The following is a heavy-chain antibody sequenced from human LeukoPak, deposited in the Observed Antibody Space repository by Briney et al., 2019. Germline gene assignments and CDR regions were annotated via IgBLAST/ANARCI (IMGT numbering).Heavy chain of an antibody. CDR3: ARVSTWYSSGSPDAFDI. CDR1: GFRLSDFN. CDR2: ITKQSDYV. V-gene: IGHV3-21*01. J-gene: IGHJ3*02. Sequence: PGGSLRLSCAASGFRLSDFNMNWVRQAPGKGLEWVSSITKQSDYVYYADSVTGRFTISRDNAQNSLYLQMNSLRAEDTAVYYCARVSTWYSSGSPDAFDIWGQGTMVTVSS. D-gene: IGHD6-19*01.